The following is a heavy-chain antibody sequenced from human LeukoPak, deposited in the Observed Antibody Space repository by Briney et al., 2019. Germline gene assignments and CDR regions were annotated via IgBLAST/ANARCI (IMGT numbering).Heavy chain of an antibody. CDR1: GVTFSSYA. D-gene: IGHD1-20*01. V-gene: IGHV1-69*05. CDR3: ATNPMTGYHLGDYFYFYMAV. J-gene: IGHJ6*03. CDR2: LRPVFGPI. Sequence: SVKVSCKASGVTFSSYAISWVRQAPGQGLEWIGGLRPVFGPINSAQKFQDRVTLTKDDSTTTAYMELRSLRSEDTAVYYCATNPMTGYHLGDYFYFYMAVWGKGTTVTVS.